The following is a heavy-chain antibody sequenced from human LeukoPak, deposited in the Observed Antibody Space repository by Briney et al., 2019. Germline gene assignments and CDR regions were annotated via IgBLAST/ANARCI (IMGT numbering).Heavy chain of an antibody. CDR2: IYYSGST. CDR3: ALCAPTDYDFWSGYSVNWFDP. J-gene: IGHJ5*02. Sequence: SETLSLTCTVSGGSISSSSYYWGWIRQPPGKGLDGIGSIYYSGSTYYNPSLKSRVTISLDMSKNHFSLELNPVTVADTHVYYCALCAPTDYDFWSGYSVNWFDPWGQGTLVTVSS. D-gene: IGHD3-3*01. V-gene: IGHV4-39*02. CDR1: GGSISSSSYY.